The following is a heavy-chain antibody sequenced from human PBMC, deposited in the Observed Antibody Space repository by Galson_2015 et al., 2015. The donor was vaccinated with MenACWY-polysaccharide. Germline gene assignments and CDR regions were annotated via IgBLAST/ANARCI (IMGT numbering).Heavy chain of an antibody. Sequence: SLRLSCAASGFTLSDYSINWVRQAPGKGLEWLSYISSRSDTIYYADSVKGRFTLSRDNAKNSLYLQMSSLRAEDTAMYYCARDQYGSGNYYMPYYYYGMDVWGQGTTVTVSS. CDR3: ARDQYGSGNYYMPYYYYGMDV. V-gene: IGHV3-48*01. CDR2: ISSRSDTI. D-gene: IGHD3-10*01. CDR1: GFTLSDYS. J-gene: IGHJ6*02.